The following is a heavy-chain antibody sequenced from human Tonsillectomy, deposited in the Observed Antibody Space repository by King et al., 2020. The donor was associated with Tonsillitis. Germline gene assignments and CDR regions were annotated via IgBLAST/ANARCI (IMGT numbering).Heavy chain of an antibody. J-gene: IGHJ3*02. V-gene: IGHV4-39*07. CDR1: GGSISSSSYY. CDR3: AGSRDLCRAFDI. CDR2: IYYSGST. Sequence: LQLQESGPGLVKPSETLSLTCTVSGGSISSSSYYWGWIRQPPGEGLEWIGSIYYSGSTYYNPSLKSRVTISVDTSKNQFSLKLSSVTAADTAVFYCAGSRDLCRAFDIWGQGTMVTVSS.